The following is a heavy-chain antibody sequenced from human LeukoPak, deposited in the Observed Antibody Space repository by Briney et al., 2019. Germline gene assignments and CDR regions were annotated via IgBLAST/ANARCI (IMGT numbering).Heavy chain of an antibody. CDR3: AKGGPEASAGLTWFDP. CDR1: GGSINNYY. D-gene: IGHD1-14*01. V-gene: IGHV4-59*01. Sequence: SETLSLTCTVSGGSINNYYWYWMRQPPGKGLEWIGYVWYSGTTKYNPSLKSRVTITVDTSKNQFSLKLNYVTAADTAVYYCAKGGPEASAGLTWFDPWGQGTRVTVSS. J-gene: IGHJ5*02. CDR2: VWYSGTT.